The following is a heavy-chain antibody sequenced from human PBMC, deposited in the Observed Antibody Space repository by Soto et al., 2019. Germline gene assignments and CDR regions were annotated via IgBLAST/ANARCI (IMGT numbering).Heavy chain of an antibody. CDR3: AKDTTTYYGYFHY. Sequence: EVQLLESGGGLVQPGGSLRLSCVASGFTFSTYAMSWVRQAPGKGLEWVSASIGGGDTTYYANSVKGRFTISRDNSKNMLFLQMNSMRVDDTAVYYCAKDTTTYYGYFHYGGQVTLVTVSS. J-gene: IGHJ4*02. D-gene: IGHD1-26*01. CDR1: GFTFSTYA. V-gene: IGHV3-23*01. CDR2: SIGGGDTT.